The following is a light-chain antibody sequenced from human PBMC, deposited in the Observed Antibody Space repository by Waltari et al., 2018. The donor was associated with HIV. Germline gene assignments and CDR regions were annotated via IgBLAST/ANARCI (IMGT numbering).Light chain of an antibody. CDR3: QQLNTYPLT. CDR2: SAS. CDR1: QFIRSN. Sequence: DIQLTQSPSSLAASVGDRVTVTCRASQFIRSNLAWYEHKPGKAPKLLIYSASTLQSGVPSRFSGSQSGTDFTLTISSLQPEDFATYYCQQLNTYPLTFGGGTKVEIK. J-gene: IGKJ4*01. V-gene: IGKV1-9*01.